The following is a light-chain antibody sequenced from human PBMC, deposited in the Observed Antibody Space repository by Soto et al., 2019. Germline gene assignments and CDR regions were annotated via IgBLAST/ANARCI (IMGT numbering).Light chain of an antibody. CDR2: DVS. V-gene: IGLV2-14*03. CDR3: SSFTSSTTYV. J-gene: IGLJ1*01. Sequence: SALTQPASVSGSPGQSITISCTGTSSDVGGYNYVSWYQQHPGKVPKLIIYDVSNRPSGVPNRFSGSKSGNTASLTISGLRPEDEADYYCSSFTSSTTYVFGTGTKVTVL. CDR1: SSDVGGYNY.